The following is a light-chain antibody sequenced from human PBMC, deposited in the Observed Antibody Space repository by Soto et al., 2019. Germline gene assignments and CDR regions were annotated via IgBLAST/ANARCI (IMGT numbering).Light chain of an antibody. V-gene: IGLV2-14*01. J-gene: IGLJ1*01. CDR1: SSDVGGYNY. Sequence: QSVLTQPASVSGSPGQSSTISCTGTSSDVGGYNYVSWYQHHPGKAPKLMIHEVSDRPSGISNRFSGSKSGNTASLPISGLQAEDEADYYCSSYRSDTTYVFGTGTKVTVL. CDR3: SSYRSDTTYV. CDR2: EVS.